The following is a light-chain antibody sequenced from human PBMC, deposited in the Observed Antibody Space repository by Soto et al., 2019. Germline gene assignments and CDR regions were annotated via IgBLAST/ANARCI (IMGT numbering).Light chain of an antibody. CDR1: QSISSW. J-gene: IGKJ1*01. CDR3: QQYKSYSRT. V-gene: IGKV1-5*03. Sequence: DIQMTQTPDTLSASVGHRVTITCRASQSISSWLAWYQQKPGKAPNLLIYKASSLESGVPSRFSGSGTGTEFTLTISSLQPEDFATYYCQQYKSYSRTFGQGTKVDI. CDR2: KAS.